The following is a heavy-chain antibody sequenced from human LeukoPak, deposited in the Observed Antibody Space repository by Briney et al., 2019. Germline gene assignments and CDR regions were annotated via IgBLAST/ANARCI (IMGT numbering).Heavy chain of an antibody. CDR1: GGTFSSYA. V-gene: IGHV1-69*04. CDR3: ATLPYCSGGSCYSGG. Sequence: ASVKVSCKASGGTFSSYAISWVRQAPGQGLEWMGRIIPILGIANYAQKFQGRVTITADKSTSTAYMELSSLRSEDTAVYYCATLPYCSGGSCYSGGWGQGTLVTVSS. J-gene: IGHJ4*02. D-gene: IGHD2-15*01. CDR2: IIPILGIA.